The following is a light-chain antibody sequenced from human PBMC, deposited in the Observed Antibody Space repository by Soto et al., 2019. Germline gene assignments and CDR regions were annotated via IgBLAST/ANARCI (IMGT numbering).Light chain of an antibody. CDR2: EVS. J-gene: IGLJ1*01. Sequence: QPALTQPASVSGSPGQSITISCTGSSTDVGGYNYVSWYQQHPGKAPKVMIYEVSNRPSGVSNRFSGSKSGNTASLTISGPQAEDKADYYCSSYTSSSTYVFGTGTKVTVL. V-gene: IGLV2-14*01. CDR1: STDVGGYNY. CDR3: SSYTSSSTYV.